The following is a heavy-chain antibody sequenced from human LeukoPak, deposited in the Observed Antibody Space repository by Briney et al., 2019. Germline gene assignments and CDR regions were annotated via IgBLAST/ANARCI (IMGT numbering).Heavy chain of an antibody. CDR1: GGSISSSSYY. V-gene: IGHV4-39*01. CDR3: ARLGYSSGWYYFDY. CDR2: IYYSGST. D-gene: IGHD6-19*01. Sequence: SPSETLSLTCTVSGGSISSSSYYWGWIRQPPGKGLEWIGSIYYSGSTYYNPSLKSRVTISVDTSKNQFSLKLSSVTAADTAVNYCARLGYSSGWYYFDYWGQGTLVTVSS. J-gene: IGHJ4*02.